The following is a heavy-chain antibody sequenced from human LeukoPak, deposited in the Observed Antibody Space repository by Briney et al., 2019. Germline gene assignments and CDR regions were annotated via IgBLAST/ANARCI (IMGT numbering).Heavy chain of an antibody. CDR3: AREAPMDRYSSSSDY. D-gene: IGHD6-6*01. J-gene: IGHJ4*02. CDR1: GFTFSSYG. Sequence: GSLRLSCAASGFTFSSYGMHWVRQAPGKGLEWVAVISYDGSNKYYADSVKGRFTISRDNSKNTLYLQMNSLRAEDTAVYYCAREAPMDRYSSSSDYWGQGTLVTVSS. CDR2: ISYDGSNK. V-gene: IGHV3-30*03.